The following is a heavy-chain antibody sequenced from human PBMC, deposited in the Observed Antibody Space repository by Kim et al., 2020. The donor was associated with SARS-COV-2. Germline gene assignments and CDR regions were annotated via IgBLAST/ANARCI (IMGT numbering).Heavy chain of an antibody. V-gene: IGHV1-69*13. J-gene: IGHJ4*02. CDR3: AMNYDILTGYTTFDY. Sequence: SVKVSCKASGGTFSSYAISWVRQAPGQGLEWMGGIIPIFGTANYAQKFQGRVTITADESTSTAYMELSSLRSEDMAVYYCAMNYDILTGYTTFDYWGQGTLVTVSS. CDR1: GGTFSSYA. CDR2: IIPIFGTA. D-gene: IGHD3-9*01.